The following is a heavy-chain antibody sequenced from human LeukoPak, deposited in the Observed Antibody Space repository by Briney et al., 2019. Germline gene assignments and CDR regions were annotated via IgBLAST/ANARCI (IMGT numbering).Heavy chain of an antibody. CDR3: ARVIGVASAPDAFDI. V-gene: IGHV4-59*12. Sequence: SETLSLTCTVSGGSINGYYWTWIRLPPGKELEWIGYMYYSGSTNYNPSLKSRVTMSVDTPKNQFSLKLSSVAAADTAVYYCARVIGVASAPDAFDIWGQGTMVTVSS. J-gene: IGHJ3*02. D-gene: IGHD2-15*01. CDR2: MYYSGST. CDR1: GGSINGYY.